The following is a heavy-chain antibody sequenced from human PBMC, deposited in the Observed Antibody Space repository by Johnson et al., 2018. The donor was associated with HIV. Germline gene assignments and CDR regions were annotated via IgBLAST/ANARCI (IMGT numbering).Heavy chain of an antibody. V-gene: IGHV3-13*01. CDR3: ARHKAVADAFDI. Sequence: VQLVESGGGLVQPGGSLRLSCAASGFTFSSYDMHWVRQATGKGLEWVSAIGTAGDTYYPGSVKGRFTISRDNAKNSLYLQMNSLRAEDTAVYYCARHKAVADAFDIWGRGTIVTVSS. D-gene: IGHD6-19*01. CDR1: GFTFSSYD. J-gene: IGHJ3*02. CDR2: IGTAGDT.